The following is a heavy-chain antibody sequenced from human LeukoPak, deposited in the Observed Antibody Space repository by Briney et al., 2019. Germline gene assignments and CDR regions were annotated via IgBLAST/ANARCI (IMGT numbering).Heavy chain of an antibody. CDR3: AKVGYYDSSGYYWEYFQH. V-gene: IGHV3-23*01. CDR2: ISGSGGST. Sequence: GGSLRLSCAASGFTFSSYAMSWVRQAPGKGLEWVSAISGSGGSTYYADSVKGRFTISRDNSKNTLYLQMNSLRAEDTAVYYCAKVGYYDSSGYYWEYFQHWGQGTLVTVSS. D-gene: IGHD3-22*01. J-gene: IGHJ1*01. CDR1: GFTFSSYA.